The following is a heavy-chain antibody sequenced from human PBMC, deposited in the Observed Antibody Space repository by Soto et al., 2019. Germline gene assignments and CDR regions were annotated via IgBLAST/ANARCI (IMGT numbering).Heavy chain of an antibody. V-gene: IGHV4-4*02. J-gene: IGHJ4*02. CDR1: GDSISSHYF. Sequence: QVLLQESGPGLVQPSGTLSLSCAVSGDSISSHYFWGWVRQPPGKGLAWVGDISHRGSVNYNPSLQCRITLSMDKSKNQFSLRLNSVTAADTAVYYCARSFGWYAIDYWGQGTLVIVSS. CDR2: ISHRGSV. CDR3: ARSFGWYAIDY. D-gene: IGHD6-19*01.